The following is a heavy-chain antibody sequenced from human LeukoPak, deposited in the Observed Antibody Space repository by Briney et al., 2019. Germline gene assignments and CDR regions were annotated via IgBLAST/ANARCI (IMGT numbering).Heavy chain of an antibody. D-gene: IGHD4-17*01. CDR2: ISYDGSNK. V-gene: IGHV3-30*18. CDR1: GFTFSSYG. J-gene: IGHJ4*02. CDR3: AKNSRDYGDYSMSY. Sequence: GGSLRLSCAASGFTFSSYGMHWVRQAPGKGLEWVAVISYDGSNKYYADSVKGRFTISRDNSKNTLYLQMNGLRAEDTAVYYCAKNSRDYGDYSMSYWGQGTLVTVSS.